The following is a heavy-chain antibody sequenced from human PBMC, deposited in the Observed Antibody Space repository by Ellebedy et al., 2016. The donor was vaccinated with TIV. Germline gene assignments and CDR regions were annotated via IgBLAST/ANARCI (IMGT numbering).Heavy chain of an antibody. J-gene: IGHJ4*02. D-gene: IGHD3-3*01. Sequence: GESLKISCKGSGYSFTTYWIGWARQMPGKGLEWMGIIYPGDSDTTYSPSFQGQVTISADKSISTAYLQWSRMKASDTAMYYCARRPYRSRSLYDYWGQGTLVTVSS. CDR3: ARRPYRSRSLYDY. CDR1: GYSFTTYW. V-gene: IGHV5-51*01. CDR2: IYPGDSDT.